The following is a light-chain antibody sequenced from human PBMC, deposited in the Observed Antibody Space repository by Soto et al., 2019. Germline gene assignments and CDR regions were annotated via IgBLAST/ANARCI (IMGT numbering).Light chain of an antibody. Sequence: DIQMTQSPSTLSGSVGDRVTITCRASQTISSWLAWYQQKPGKAPKLLIYTASNLKSGVPSRFSGSGSGTEFTLTISSLQPDDFATYYCQHYNSYSEAFGQGTKVDIK. V-gene: IGKV1-5*03. CDR1: QTISSW. CDR3: QHYNSYSEA. CDR2: TAS. J-gene: IGKJ1*01.